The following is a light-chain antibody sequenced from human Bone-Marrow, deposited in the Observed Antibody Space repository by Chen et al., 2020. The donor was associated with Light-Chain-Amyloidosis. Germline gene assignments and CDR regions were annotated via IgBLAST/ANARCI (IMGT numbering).Light chain of an antibody. CDR2: DVS. CDR1: SSDVGGYNY. Sequence: QSALTQPRSVSGSPGQSVTISCTGGSSDVGGYNYVSWYQQYAGKAPKVMIYDVSQRPSGVPDRFSGSTFGNTASLTISGLQTEDEADYYCSSYAGSHIYVFGTGTKVIV. CDR3: SSYAGSHIYV. V-gene: IGLV2-11*01. J-gene: IGLJ1*01.